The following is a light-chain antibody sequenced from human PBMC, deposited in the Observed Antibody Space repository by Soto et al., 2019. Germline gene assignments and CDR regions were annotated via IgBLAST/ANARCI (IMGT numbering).Light chain of an antibody. CDR1: QSISSY. CDR3: QQSYSPWT. Sequence: DIQLTQSPSSLSASVGDRVTSTCRASQSISSYLNWYQQKPGKAPKLLIYAASSLQSGVPSRFSGSGSGTDFTLTISSLQPEDFATYYCQQSYSPWTFGQGTQVEIK. CDR2: AAS. V-gene: IGKV1-39*01. J-gene: IGKJ1*01.